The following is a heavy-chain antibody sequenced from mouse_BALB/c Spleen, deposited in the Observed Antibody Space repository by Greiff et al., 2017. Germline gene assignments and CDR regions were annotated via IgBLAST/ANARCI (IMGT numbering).Heavy chain of an antibody. V-gene: IGHV8-8*01. D-gene: IGHD1-1*01. CDR3: ARIEDSYDGFAY. CDR2: IWWDDDK. J-gene: IGHJ3*01. Sequence: QVTLKVSGPGILQPSQTLSLTCSFSGFSLSTSGMGVGWIRQPSGKGLEWLAHIWWDDDKRYNPALKSRLTISKDTSSKQVFLKIASVDTANTATYYCARIEDSYDGFAYWGQGTLVTVSA. CDR1: GFSLSTSGMG.